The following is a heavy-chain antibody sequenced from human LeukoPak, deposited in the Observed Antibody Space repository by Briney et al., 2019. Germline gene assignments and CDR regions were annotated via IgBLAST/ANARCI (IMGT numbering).Heavy chain of an antibody. CDR1: GFTFSSYA. D-gene: IGHD6-13*01. V-gene: IGHV3-23*01. CDR2: ISGSGGST. CDR3: ARDGGYSSSWYPNY. Sequence: GGSLRLSCAASGFTFSSYAMSWVRQAPGKGLEWVSAISGSGGSTYYADSVKGRFTISRENSKNTLYLQMNSLRAEDTAVYYCARDGGYSSSWYPNYWGQGTLVTVSS. J-gene: IGHJ4*02.